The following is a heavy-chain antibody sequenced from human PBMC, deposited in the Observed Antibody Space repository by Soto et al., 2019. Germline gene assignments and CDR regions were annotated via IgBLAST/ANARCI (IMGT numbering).Heavy chain of an antibody. D-gene: IGHD3-22*01. CDR3: ARRLYYDSSGFEGGGMDV. J-gene: IGHJ6*02. V-gene: IGHV4-39*01. Sequence: SEALSLTCTVSGGSISSSSYYWGWIRQPPGKGLEWIGSIYYSGSTYYNPSLKSRVTISVDTSKNQFSLKLSSVTAADTAVYYCARRLYYDSSGFEGGGMDVWGQGTTVT. CDR2: IYYSGST. CDR1: GGSISSSSYY.